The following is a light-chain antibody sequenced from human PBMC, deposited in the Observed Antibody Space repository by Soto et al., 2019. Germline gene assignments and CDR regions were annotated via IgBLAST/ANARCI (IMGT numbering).Light chain of an antibody. V-gene: IGKV3-20*01. Sequence: EIVLTQSPGTLSLSPGERATLSCRASQSVSSNYLAWYQQKPGQPPRLLIYGASARATGIPDRFSGSGSGTDFTLTISRLEPEDFAVYYCQQFLDSPYIFGQGTKLGIK. CDR3: QQFLDSPYI. CDR1: QSVSSNY. J-gene: IGKJ2*01. CDR2: GAS.